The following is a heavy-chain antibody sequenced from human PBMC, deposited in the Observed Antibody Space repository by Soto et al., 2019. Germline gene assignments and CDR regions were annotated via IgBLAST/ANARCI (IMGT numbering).Heavy chain of an antibody. Sequence: QVQLVQSGAEVKKPGSSVKVSCKASGGTFSSYAISWVRQAPGQGLEWMGGIIPIFGTANYAQKFQGRLTITAGECKSTGYMELSSLRSEDTAVYYCARGNCSCGSFYYYYGKDVWGQGTTVTVSS. V-gene: IGHV1-69*01. CDR3: ARGNCSCGSFYYYYGKDV. D-gene: IGHD2-15*01. CDR2: IIPIFGTA. J-gene: IGHJ6*02. CDR1: GGTFSSYA.